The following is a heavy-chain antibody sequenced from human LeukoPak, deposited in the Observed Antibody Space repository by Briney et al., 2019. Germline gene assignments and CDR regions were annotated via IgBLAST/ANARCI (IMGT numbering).Heavy chain of an antibody. J-gene: IGHJ5*02. CDR3: ARGIRKMGPYWFDP. CDR1: GGSINSGGFY. D-gene: IGHD1-14*01. Sequence: SETLSLTCTVSGGSINSGGFYWSWIRQHPGKALEWIGYIYYSGSTDYNPSLKSRLTISVDTSKNQFSLKLTSVTAADTAVYYCARGIRKMGPYWFDPWGQGTLVTVSS. V-gene: IGHV4-31*03. CDR2: IYYSGST.